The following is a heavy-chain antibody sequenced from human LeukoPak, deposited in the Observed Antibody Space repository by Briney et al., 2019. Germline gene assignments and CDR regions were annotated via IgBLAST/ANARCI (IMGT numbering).Heavy chain of an antibody. CDR3: ARDYSSGWYAQYYFDY. V-gene: IGHV1-2*02. J-gene: IGHJ4*02. CDR1: GYTFTGYY. D-gene: IGHD6-19*01. CDR2: IKPNSGGT. Sequence: ASVKVSCKASGYTFTGYYMHWVRQAPGQGLEWMGWIKPNSGGTNYAQKFQGRVTMTRDTSISTAYMELSRLRSDDTAVYYCARDYSSGWYAQYYFDYWGQGTLVTVSS.